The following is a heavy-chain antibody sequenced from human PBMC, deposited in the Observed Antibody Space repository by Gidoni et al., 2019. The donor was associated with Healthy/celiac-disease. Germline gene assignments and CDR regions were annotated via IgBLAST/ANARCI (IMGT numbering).Heavy chain of an antibody. Sequence: QVQLVQSGAEVKKPGASVKVSCKASGYTFTSYYMHWVRQAPGQGLEWMGIINPSGGSTSYAQKFQGRVTMTRDTSTSTVYMELSSLRSEDTAVYYCARGRVSSNYYDSSGYYQRWGQGTLVTVSS. J-gene: IGHJ4*02. V-gene: IGHV1-46*01. CDR2: INPSGGST. CDR3: ARGRVSSNYYDSSGYYQR. D-gene: IGHD3-22*01. CDR1: GYTFTSYY.